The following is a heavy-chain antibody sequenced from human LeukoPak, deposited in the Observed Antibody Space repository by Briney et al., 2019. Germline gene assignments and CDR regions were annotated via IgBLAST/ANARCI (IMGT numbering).Heavy chain of an antibody. J-gene: IGHJ4*02. CDR2: IHSGGSI. V-gene: IGHV3-66*01. Sequence: GSLRLSCAASGFTFSSYAMSWVRQAPGKGLEWVSVIHSGGSIYYADSVTGRFIVSRDNSKNTVFLQMNSLRAGDTAVYYCVGAKGFGYWGQGTLVTVSS. CDR3: VGAKGFGY. CDR1: GFTFSSYA.